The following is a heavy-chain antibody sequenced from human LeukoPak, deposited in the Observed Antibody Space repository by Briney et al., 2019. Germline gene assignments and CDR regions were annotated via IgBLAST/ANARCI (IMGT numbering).Heavy chain of an antibody. CDR3: AKGAGGFIYYNWFDP. V-gene: IGHV4-39*07. J-gene: IGHJ5*02. CDR1: GGSISSSPYY. CDR2: IYYSGTT. Sequence: SETLSLTCTVSGGSISSSPYYWGWIRQPPGKGLEWIGSIYYSGTTHYSPSLESRVTISVDTSKNQFSLKLASVTAADTAIYYCAKGAGGFIYYNWFDPWGQGTLVTVSS. D-gene: IGHD1-14*01.